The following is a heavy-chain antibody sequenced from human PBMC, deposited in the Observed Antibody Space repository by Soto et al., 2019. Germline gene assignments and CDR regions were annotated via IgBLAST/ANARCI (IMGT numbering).Heavy chain of an antibody. J-gene: IGHJ3*02. CDR2: IGTAGDT. CDR1: GFTFSSYD. Sequence: GSLRLSCAASGFTFSSYDMHWVRQATGKGLEWVSAIGTAGDTYYPGSVKGRFTISRENAKNSLYLQMNSLRAGDTAVYYCARDAGGAAFDIWGQGTMVTVSS. V-gene: IGHV3-13*01. D-gene: IGHD3-10*01. CDR3: ARDAGGAAFDI.